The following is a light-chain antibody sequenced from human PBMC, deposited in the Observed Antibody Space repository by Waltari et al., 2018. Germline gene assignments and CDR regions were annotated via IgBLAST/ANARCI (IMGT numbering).Light chain of an antibody. Sequence: QSALTQPASVSGSPGQSITTSCTGTRSYVGGYNYVSWYQQHPGKAPKLMIYDVSNRPSGVSNRFSGSKSGNTASLTISGLQAEDEAYYYCSSYTSSSTLVVFGGGTKLTVL. V-gene: IGLV2-14*03. CDR2: DVS. CDR1: RSYVGGYNY. J-gene: IGLJ2*01. CDR3: SSYTSSSTLVV.